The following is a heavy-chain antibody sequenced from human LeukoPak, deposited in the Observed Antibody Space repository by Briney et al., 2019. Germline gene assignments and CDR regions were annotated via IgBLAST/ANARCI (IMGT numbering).Heavy chain of an antibody. D-gene: IGHD2/OR15-2a*01. CDR2: IAYDGSAQ. J-gene: IGHJ2*01. V-gene: IGHV3-30*18. CDR3: AKEKVPISMPAWYFDL. CDR1: GFTFSNYG. Sequence: GGSLRLSCAASGFTFSNYGMHWVRQTPGKGLEWVTVIAYDGSAQYYTDSVKGRFTISRDDSKNMLYLQMNSLRAEDTAVYYCAKEKVPISMPAWYFDLWGRGTLVTVSS.